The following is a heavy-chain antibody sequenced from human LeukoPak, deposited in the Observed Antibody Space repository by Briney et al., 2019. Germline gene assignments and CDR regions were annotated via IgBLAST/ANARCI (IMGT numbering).Heavy chain of an antibody. CDR3: TRGGYSTAGGY. CDR1: GFTFSKYN. CDR2: VSSSSTAI. D-gene: IGHD6-13*01. V-gene: IGHV3-48*01. Sequence: GGSLRLSCAASGFTFSKYNMNWVRQAPGKGLEWISYVSSSSTAISYVDSVKGRFTISRDNAKNSLYLQMTSLRAEDTAVYYCTRGGYSTAGGYWGHGALVTVSS. J-gene: IGHJ4*01.